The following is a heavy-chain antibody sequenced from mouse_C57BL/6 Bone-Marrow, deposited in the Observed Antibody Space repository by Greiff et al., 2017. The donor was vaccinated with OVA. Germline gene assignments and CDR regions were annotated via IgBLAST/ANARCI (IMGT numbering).Heavy chain of an antibody. CDR2: IDPENGDT. CDR1: GFNIKDDY. V-gene: IGHV14-4*01. Sequence: VQLKESGAELVRPGASVKLSCTASGFNIKDDYMHWVKQRPEQGLEWIGWIDPENGDTEYASKFQGKATITADTSSNTAYLQLSSLTSEDTAVYYCTIYGSRGYWGQGTTLTVSS. D-gene: IGHD1-1*01. CDR3: TIYGSRGY. J-gene: IGHJ2*01.